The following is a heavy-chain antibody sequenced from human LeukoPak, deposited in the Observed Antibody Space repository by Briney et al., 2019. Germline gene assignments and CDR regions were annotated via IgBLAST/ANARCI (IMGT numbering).Heavy chain of an antibody. Sequence: GRSLRLSCSAAGFVFSDYDMTWIRQAPGKGLEWASHISGNNNDRSYADSVKGRFTISRDNAKKSLYLQMNNLRVEDTAVYYCTWPARLPSGWGRGTLVTVSS. CDR1: GFVFSDYD. J-gene: IGHJ4*02. CDR3: TWPARLPSG. CDR2: ISGNNNDR. V-gene: IGHV3-11*04.